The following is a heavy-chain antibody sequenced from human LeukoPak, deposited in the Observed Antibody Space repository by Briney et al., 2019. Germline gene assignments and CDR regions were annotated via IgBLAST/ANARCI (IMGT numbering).Heavy chain of an antibody. J-gene: IGHJ4*02. CDR3: ARGGDSSGYTAPFFDY. V-gene: IGHV3-53*01. D-gene: IGHD3-22*01. CDR2: IYSGGST. CDR1: GFTVSSNY. Sequence: GGSLRLSCAASGFTVSSNYMSWVRQAPGKGLEWVSVIYSGGSTYYADSVKGRFTISRDNSKNTLYLQMNSLRAEDTAVYYSARGGDSSGYTAPFFDYWGREPWSPSPQ.